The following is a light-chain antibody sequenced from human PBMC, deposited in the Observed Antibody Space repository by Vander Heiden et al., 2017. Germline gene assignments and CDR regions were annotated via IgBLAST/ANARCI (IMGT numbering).Light chain of an antibody. J-gene: IGLJ3*02. Sequence: QSVLTQPPSASGTPGQRLTISCSGSSSNIGSNTVNWYQQRPGTAPKLLIYSNNQRPSGVPDRFSGSKSGTSASLAISGLQSEDEADYYCAAWDDSLKGVFGGGTKLTVL. CDR2: SNN. CDR3: AAWDDSLKGV. V-gene: IGLV1-44*01. CDR1: SSNIGSNT.